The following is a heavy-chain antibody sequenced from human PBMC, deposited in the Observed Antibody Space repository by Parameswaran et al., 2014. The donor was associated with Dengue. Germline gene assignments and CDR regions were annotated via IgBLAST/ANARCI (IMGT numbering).Heavy chain of an antibody. CDR2: ISAYNGNT. Sequence: SWVRQAPGQGLEWMGWISAYNGNTNYAQKLQGRVTMTTDTSTSTAYMELRSLRSDDTAVYYCARSRSGWYFGVLGVLDPWGQGTLVTVSS. CDR3: ARSRSGWYFGVLGVLDP. J-gene: IGHJ5*02. D-gene: IGHD6-19*01. V-gene: IGHV1-18*01.